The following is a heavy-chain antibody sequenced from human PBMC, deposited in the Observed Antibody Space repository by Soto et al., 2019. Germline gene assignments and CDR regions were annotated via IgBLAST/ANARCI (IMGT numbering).Heavy chain of an antibody. D-gene: IGHD4-17*01. CDR1: GFTLSNYA. V-gene: IGHV3-23*01. Sequence: EGSLKLSCAASGFTLSNYAMNWVRQAPGKGLEWVSTISGSSDTTYYADSVKGRFTISRDNSKNTLYLQMNSLRAEDTAVYYCASKLTYGACTDYWGQGTLVTVSS. CDR3: ASKLTYGACTDY. CDR2: ISGSSDTT. J-gene: IGHJ4*02.